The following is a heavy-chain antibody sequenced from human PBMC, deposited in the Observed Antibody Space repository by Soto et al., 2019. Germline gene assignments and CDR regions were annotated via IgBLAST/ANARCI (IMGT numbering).Heavy chain of an antibody. D-gene: IGHD6-25*01. V-gene: IGHV3-72*01. Sequence: GGSLRLSCAASGFTFSDHNMEWVRQAPEKGLEGVGRISDKGNRYATEYAASVEGRFTISRDNSKNTVYLQMNSLRGEDTAVYYCATSTGFPGFDFWGQGSLVTVSS. CDR3: ATSTGFPGFDF. CDR1: GFTFSDHN. J-gene: IGHJ4*02. CDR2: ISDKGNRYAT.